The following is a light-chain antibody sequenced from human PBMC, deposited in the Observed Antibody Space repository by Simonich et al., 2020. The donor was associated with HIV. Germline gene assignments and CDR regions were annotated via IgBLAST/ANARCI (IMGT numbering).Light chain of an antibody. V-gene: IGLV2-11*01. CDR1: SSDVAGNDF. Sequence: QSAMTQPRSVSGSPGQSVTISCTGTSSDVAGNDFVSWYQQHPGKAPKLIIYDVSKRPSGVPDRFSGSKSGNTASLTISWLQAEDEADYYCCSYAGSYTNWVFGGGTKLTVL. J-gene: IGLJ3*02. CDR2: DVS. CDR3: CSYAGSYTNWV.